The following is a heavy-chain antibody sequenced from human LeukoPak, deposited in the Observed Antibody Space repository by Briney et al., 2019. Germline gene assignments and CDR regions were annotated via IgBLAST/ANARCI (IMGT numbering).Heavy chain of an antibody. D-gene: IGHD4-17*01. V-gene: IGHV4-59*12. J-gene: IGHJ4*02. CDR3: ARSTTTVTPFDY. CDR2: IYYRGST. CDR1: GGSISSYY. Sequence: SETLSLTGTVSGGSISSYYWSWIRQPPGKGLEWIGYIYYRGSTNYNPSLKSRVTISVDTSKNQFSLKLSSVTAAHTAVYYCARSTTTVTPFDYWGQGTLVTVSS.